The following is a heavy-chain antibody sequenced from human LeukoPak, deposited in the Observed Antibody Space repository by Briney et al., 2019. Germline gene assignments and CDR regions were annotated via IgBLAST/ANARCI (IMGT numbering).Heavy chain of an antibody. J-gene: IGHJ4*02. Sequence: PGGSLRLSCAASGFTFSSYGMSWVRQAPGKGLEWVANINQDGSEKYYVDSVKGRFTISRDNAKNSLYLQMNSLRDEDAAVYYCARGRDGYNSFVGYWGQGTLVTVSS. CDR2: INQDGSEK. V-gene: IGHV3-7*01. D-gene: IGHD5-24*01. CDR3: ARGRDGYNSFVGY. CDR1: GFTFSSYG.